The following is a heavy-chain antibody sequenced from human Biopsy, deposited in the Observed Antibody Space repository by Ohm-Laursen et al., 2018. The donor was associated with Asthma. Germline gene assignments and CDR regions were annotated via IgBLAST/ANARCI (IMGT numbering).Heavy chain of an antibody. CDR2: ISYDGNHK. J-gene: IGHJ4*02. D-gene: IGHD5-12*01. CDR3: AKRRGYSGHDNDY. CDR1: GFMFRSFG. Sequence: SLRLSCSASGFMFRSFGMHWVRQAPGKGLEWVAVISYDGNHKFYEDSVKGRFTISRDNSKNTLYLPMNSLRTEDTAVYYCAKRRGYSGHDNDYWGQGTLVTVSS. V-gene: IGHV3-30*18.